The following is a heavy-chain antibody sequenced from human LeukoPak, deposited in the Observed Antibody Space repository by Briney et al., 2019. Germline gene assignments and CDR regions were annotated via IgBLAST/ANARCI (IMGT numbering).Heavy chain of an antibody. CDR2: IKPDGSEK. D-gene: IGHD4-17*01. V-gene: IGHV3-7*01. J-gene: IGHJ3*02. Sequence: GGSLRLSCAASGFTFSSYWMSWVRQAPGKGLEWVANIKPDGSEKYRVDSVKGRFTISRDNAKKSLYLQMNSLRAEDTAVYYCARGDFNDYGDYVDAIEIWGQGTMVTVSA. CDR1: GFTFSSYW. CDR3: ARGDFNDYGDYVDAIEI.